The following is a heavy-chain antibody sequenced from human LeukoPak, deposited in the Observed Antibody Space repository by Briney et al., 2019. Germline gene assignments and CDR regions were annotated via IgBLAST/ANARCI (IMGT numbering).Heavy chain of an antibody. CDR2: INTDGSST. D-gene: IGHD1-26*01. Sequence: PGGSLRLSCAASGFTFSSYWMHWVRQAPGKGLVWVPHINTDGSSTSYADSVKGRFTISRDNAKNTLYLQMNGLRVEDTAVYYCARDRGGSYASDYWGQGALVTVSS. J-gene: IGHJ4*02. CDR3: ARDRGGSYASDY. CDR1: GFTFSSYW. V-gene: IGHV3-74*01.